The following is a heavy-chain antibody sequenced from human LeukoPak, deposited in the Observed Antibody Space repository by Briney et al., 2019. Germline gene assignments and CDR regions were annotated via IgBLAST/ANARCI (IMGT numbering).Heavy chain of an antibody. Sequence: PSETLSLTCAVYGGSFSGYYWSWIRQPPGKGLEWIGEINHSGSTSYNPSLKSRVTISVDTSKNQFSLKLSSVTAADTAVYYCAXXETXXVTAVYYFDYWGQGTLVTVSS. D-gene: IGHD2-21*02. V-gene: IGHV4-34*01. CDR3: AXXETXXVTAVYYFDY. J-gene: IGHJ4*02. CDR1: GGSFSGYY. CDR2: INHSGST.